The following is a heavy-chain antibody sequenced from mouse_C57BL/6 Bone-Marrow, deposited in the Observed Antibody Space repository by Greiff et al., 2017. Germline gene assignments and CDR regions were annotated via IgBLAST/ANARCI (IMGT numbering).Heavy chain of an antibody. Sequence: QVHLQQPGAELVMPGASVKLSCKASGYTFTSYWMPWVKQRPGQGLEWIGEIDPSDSYTNYNQKFKGKSTLTVDKSSSTAYMQLSSLTSEDSAVYYCAYGYSFAYWGQGTLVTVSA. CDR2: IDPSDSYT. J-gene: IGHJ3*01. V-gene: IGHV1-69*01. CDR3: AYGYSFAY. CDR1: GYTFTSYW. D-gene: IGHD2-2*01.